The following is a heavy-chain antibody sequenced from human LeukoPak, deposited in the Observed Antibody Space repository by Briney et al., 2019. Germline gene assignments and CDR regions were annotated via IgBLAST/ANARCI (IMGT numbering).Heavy chain of an antibody. CDR3: ASRDKGYYYGMDV. CDR2: LYSGGST. V-gene: IGHV3-66*01. CDR1: GFTFSGNY. Sequence: GGSLRLSCAASGFTFSGNYMSWVRQPPGKGLEWVSLLYSGGSTYYSDSVKGRFSISRDNSKNTLYLQMNSPRAEDTAVYYCASRDKGYYYGMDVWGQGTTVTVSS. D-gene: IGHD5-24*01. J-gene: IGHJ6*02.